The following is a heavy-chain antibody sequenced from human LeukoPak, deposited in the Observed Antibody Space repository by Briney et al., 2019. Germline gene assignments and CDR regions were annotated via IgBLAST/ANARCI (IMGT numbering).Heavy chain of an antibody. Sequence: PGGSLRLSCAASGFSFSTYAMHWVRQAPGKGLEWVAVISDDGSDKYYADSVKGRFTISRDNSKNTLYLQMNSLRAEDTAVYYCARDRGGSYSAIDYWGQGTLVTVSS. D-gene: IGHD1-26*01. CDR3: ARDRGGSYSAIDY. CDR1: GFSFSTYA. J-gene: IGHJ4*02. V-gene: IGHV3-30*07. CDR2: ISDDGSDK.